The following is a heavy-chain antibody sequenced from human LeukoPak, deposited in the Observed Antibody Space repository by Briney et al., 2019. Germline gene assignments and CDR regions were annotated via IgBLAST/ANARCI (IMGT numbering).Heavy chain of an antibody. Sequence: PGGSLRLSCAASGFTFSNAWMSWVRQAPGKGLEWVGRIKSKTDGGTTDYAAPVKGRFTISRDDSKNTLYLQMNSLKTEDTAVYYCTTAVYGTAGRDAFDIWGQGTMVTVSS. CDR1: GFTFSNAW. J-gene: IGHJ3*02. CDR3: TTAVYGTAGRDAFDI. CDR2: IKSKTDGGTT. D-gene: IGHD2-8*01. V-gene: IGHV3-15*01.